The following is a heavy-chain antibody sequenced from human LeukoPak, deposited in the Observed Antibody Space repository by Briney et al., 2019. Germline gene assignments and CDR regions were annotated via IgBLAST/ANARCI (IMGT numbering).Heavy chain of an antibody. J-gene: IGHJ4*02. V-gene: IGHV1-69*05. CDR1: GGTFSSYA. CDR3: ARGEGPAATLRYFDY. D-gene: IGHD2-15*01. Sequence: SVKVSCKASGGTFSSYAISWVRQAPGQGLEWMGGIIPIFGTANYAQKFQGRVTITTDESTCTAYMELSSLRSEDTAVYYCARGEGPAATLRYFDYWGQGTLVTVSS. CDR2: IIPIFGTA.